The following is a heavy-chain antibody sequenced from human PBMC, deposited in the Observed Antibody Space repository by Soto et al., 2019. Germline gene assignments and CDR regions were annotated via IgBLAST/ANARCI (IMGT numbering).Heavy chain of an antibody. V-gene: IGHV3-30-3*01. CDR2: ISYDGSNK. J-gene: IGHJ4*02. CDR3: ARDQVRYFDWLFAPPYYFDY. D-gene: IGHD3-9*01. Sequence: PGGSLRLSCAASGFTFSSYAMHWVRQAPGKGLEWVAVISYDGSNKYYADSVKGRFTISRDNSKNTRYLQMNSLRAEDTAAYYCARDQVRYFDWLFAPPYYFDYWGQGTLVTVSS. CDR1: GFTFSSYA.